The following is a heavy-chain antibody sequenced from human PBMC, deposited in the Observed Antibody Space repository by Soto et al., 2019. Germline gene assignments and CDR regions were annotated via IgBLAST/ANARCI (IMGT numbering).Heavy chain of an antibody. CDR2: IYYSGST. CDR3: ARQRYSSSWYDY. CDR1: GGSISSSSYY. D-gene: IGHD6-13*01. Sequence: PSETLSLTCTVSGGSISSSSYYWGWIRQPPGKGLEWIGSIYYSGSTYYNPSLKSRVTISVDTSKNQFSLKLSSVTAADTAVYYCARQRYSSSWYDYWGQGTLVTVS. V-gene: IGHV4-39*01. J-gene: IGHJ4*02.